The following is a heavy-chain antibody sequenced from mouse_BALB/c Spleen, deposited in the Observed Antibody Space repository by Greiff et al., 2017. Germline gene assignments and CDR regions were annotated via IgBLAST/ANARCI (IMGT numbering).Heavy chain of an antibody. D-gene: IGHD3-3*01. CDR3: ARRAEVDY. Sequence: QVQLKESAAELARPGASVKMSCKASGYTFTSYTMHWVKQRPGQGLEWIGYINPSSGYTEYNQKFKDKTTLTADKSSSTAYMQLSSLTSEDSAVYYCARRAEVDYWGQGTTLTVSS. J-gene: IGHJ2*01. CDR2: INPSSGYT. CDR1: GYTFTSYT. V-gene: IGHV1-4*02.